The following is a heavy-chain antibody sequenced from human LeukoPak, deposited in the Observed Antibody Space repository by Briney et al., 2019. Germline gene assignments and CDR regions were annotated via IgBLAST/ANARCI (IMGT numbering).Heavy chain of an antibody. V-gene: IGHV1-2*02. Sequence: ASVKVSCKASGYTFTGYYMHWVRQAPGQGLEWMGWINPNSGGTNYAQKFQGRVTMTRDTSISTAYMELSRLRAEDTAVYYCARVQTDSSGDYYGFDYWGQGTLVTVSS. CDR2: INPNSGGT. J-gene: IGHJ4*02. CDR3: ARVQTDSSGDYYGFDY. CDR1: GYTFTGYY. D-gene: IGHD3-22*01.